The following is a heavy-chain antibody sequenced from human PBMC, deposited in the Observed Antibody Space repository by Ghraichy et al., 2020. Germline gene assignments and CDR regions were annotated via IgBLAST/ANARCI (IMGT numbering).Heavy chain of an antibody. D-gene: IGHD1-1*01. Sequence: GESLNISCAASGITFSRYGMHWVRQAPGKGLEWVALILYDGNNKYYPDSVKGRFTISRDNSKNTLYLQMNSLRGEDTTVYYCAKDRQVNDNYYYYGMDVWGQGTTVIVSS. CDR2: ILYDGNNK. J-gene: IGHJ6*02. CDR1: GITFSRYG. V-gene: IGHV3-30*18. CDR3: AKDRQVNDNYYYYGMDV.